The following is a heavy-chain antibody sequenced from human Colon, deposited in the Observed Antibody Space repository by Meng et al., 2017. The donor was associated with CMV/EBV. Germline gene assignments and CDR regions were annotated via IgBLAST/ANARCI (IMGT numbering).Heavy chain of an antibody. CDR3: ARVRRAGNWRLFDY. D-gene: IGHD3-3*01. J-gene: IGHJ4*02. V-gene: IGHV3-48*03. Sequence: GESLKISCVVSGLSFSNYEMTWVRQAPGKGLESIAHIGDSGGATYYADSVKGRFTISRDNAKNSLYLQMSGLRAGDTSFYYCARVRRAGNWRLFDYWGQGTLVTVSS. CDR1: GLSFSNYE. CDR2: IGDSGGAT.